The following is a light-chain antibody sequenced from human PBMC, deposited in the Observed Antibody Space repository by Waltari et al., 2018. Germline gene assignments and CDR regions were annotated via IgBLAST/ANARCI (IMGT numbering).Light chain of an antibody. Sequence: QPVLTQSSSASASLGSSVKLTCTLRSGHSSYIIAWHQQQPGKAPRYLMKLEGSGSYNKGSGVPDRFSGSSSGADRYLTISNLQSEDEADYYCETWDSNLWVFGGGTKLTVL. CDR2: LEGSGSY. J-gene: IGLJ3*02. V-gene: IGLV4-60*03. CDR1: SGHSSYI. CDR3: ETWDSNLWV.